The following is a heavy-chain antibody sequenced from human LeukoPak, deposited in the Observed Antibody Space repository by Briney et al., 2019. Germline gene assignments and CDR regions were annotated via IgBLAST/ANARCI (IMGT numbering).Heavy chain of an antibody. Sequence: PSETLSLTCTVSGGSISSSSYYWGWIRQPPGKGLEWIGSIYYSGSTYYNPSLKSRVTISVDTSKNQFSLKLSSVTAADTAVYYCARVTYQLLYYFDYWGQGTLVTVSS. V-gene: IGHV4-39*01. CDR2: IYYSGST. J-gene: IGHJ4*02. CDR3: ARVTYQLLYYFDY. CDR1: GGSISSSSYY. D-gene: IGHD2-2*01.